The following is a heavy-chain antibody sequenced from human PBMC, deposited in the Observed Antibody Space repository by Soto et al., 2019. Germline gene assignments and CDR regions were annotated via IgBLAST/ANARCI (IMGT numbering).Heavy chain of an antibody. V-gene: IGHV3-23*01. CDR2: ISGSGGST. Sequence: GXSLRLSCAASGFTFSSYALSWVRQAPVKGLEWVSAISGSGGSTYYADSVKGRFTISRDNSKNTLYLQMNSLRAEDTAVYYCAKDRIGGDSGYWGQGTLVTVSS. D-gene: IGHD2-21*02. J-gene: IGHJ4*02. CDR3: AKDRIGGDSGY. CDR1: GFTFSSYA.